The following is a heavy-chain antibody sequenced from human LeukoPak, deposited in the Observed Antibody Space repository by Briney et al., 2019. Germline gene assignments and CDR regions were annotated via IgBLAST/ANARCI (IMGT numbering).Heavy chain of an antibody. J-gene: IGHJ5*02. Sequence: NSSETLSLTCTVSGGSISSSSYYWGWIRQPPGKGLEWIGSIYYSGLTYYKSSLKSRVIISVDTSKNQFSLKLSSVTAADTAVYYCARRTVLLYFGGIWSDPWGQGTLVTVSS. CDR2: IYYSGLT. CDR3: ARRTVLLYFGGIWSDP. CDR1: GGSISSSSYY. D-gene: IGHD3-10*01. V-gene: IGHV4-39*01.